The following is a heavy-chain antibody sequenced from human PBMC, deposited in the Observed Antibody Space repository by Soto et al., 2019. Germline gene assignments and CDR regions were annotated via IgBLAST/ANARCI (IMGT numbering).Heavy chain of an antibody. D-gene: IGHD1-26*01. Sequence: SQALSLTCARCGDRFSSNSAAWNWIRQSPSRGLEWLGRRYYRSKWYNDYAVSVKTRITINPDTSKNQFSLQLNSVTPEDTAVYYCARDSQRANPYYFDCWGQGTLVTVSS. CDR2: RYYRSKWYN. CDR3: ARDSQRANPYYFDC. CDR1: GDRFSSNSAA. J-gene: IGHJ4*02. V-gene: IGHV6-1*01.